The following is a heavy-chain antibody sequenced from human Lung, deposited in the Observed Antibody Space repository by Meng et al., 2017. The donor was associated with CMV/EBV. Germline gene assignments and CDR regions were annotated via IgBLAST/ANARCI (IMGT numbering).Heavy chain of an antibody. CDR3: ARDPIRVLRFLEWNYYYYCIDV. V-gene: IGHV1-18*01. J-gene: IGHJ6*02. CDR2: ISAYNGNT. CDR1: GYTFTSYG. D-gene: IGHD3-3*01. Sequence: ASXXVSXKGSGYTFTSYGIRWVRQAPGQGLEWMGWISAYNGNTNYVQKLQGRVTMTTDTSTSIAYMELRSLRSDDTAVYYCARDPIRVLRFLEWNYYYYCIDVXGQGXTVTVSS.